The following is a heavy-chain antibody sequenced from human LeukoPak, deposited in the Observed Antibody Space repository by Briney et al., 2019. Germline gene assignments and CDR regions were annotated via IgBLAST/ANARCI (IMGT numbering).Heavy chain of an antibody. J-gene: IGHJ6*02. CDR3: ARGSNEFYYGMDV. Sequence: QPGGSLRLSCAASGFTVSSNYMSWVRQAPGKGLEWVSVIYSGGSTYYADSVKGRFTISRDNSKNTLYLQMNSLRAEDTAVYYCARGSNEFYYGMDVWGQGTTVTVSS. CDR1: GFTVSSNY. D-gene: IGHD1-1*01. V-gene: IGHV3-53*01. CDR2: IYSGGST.